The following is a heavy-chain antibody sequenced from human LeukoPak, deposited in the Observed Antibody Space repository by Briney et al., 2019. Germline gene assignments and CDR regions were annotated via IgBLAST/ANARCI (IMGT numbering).Heavy chain of an antibody. Sequence: GGSLRLSCAASGFTFSSYGMHWVRQAPGKGLGWVAVIWYDGSNKYYADSVKGRFTISRDNSKNTLYLQMNSLRAEDTAVYYCARDHLPGYQLLCLDYWGQGTLVTVSS. D-gene: IGHD2-2*01. CDR1: GFTFSSYG. J-gene: IGHJ4*02. CDR3: ARDHLPGYQLLCLDY. V-gene: IGHV3-33*01. CDR2: IWYDGSNK.